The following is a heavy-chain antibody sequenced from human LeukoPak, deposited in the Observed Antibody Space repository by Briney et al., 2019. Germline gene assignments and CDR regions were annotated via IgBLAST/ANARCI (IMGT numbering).Heavy chain of an antibody. CDR2: ISGSGGST. V-gene: IGHV3-23*01. D-gene: IGHD4-23*01. CDR1: GFTFSSYA. Sequence: PGGSLRLSCAASGFTFSSYAMSWVRQAPGKGLEWVSAISGSGGSTYYADSVKGRFTISRDNSKNTLFLQMNSLRAEDTAVYHCAKLLGGNKNFDYWGQGTLVTVSS. J-gene: IGHJ4*02. CDR3: AKLLGGNKNFDY.